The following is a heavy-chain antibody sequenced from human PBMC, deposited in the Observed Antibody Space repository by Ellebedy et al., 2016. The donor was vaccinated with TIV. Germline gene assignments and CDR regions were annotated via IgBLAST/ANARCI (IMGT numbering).Heavy chain of an antibody. CDR1: GGSFSTHF. Sequence: MPGGSLRLSCTVSGGSFSTHFWNWIRQPAGKGLEWIGRIYTTGMTNFNPSLRGRVTMSVDTSKDQFSLKLSSVTAADTAVYYCARAEAGPFDLWGQGTLVTVSS. CDR3: ARAEAGPFDL. CDR2: IYTTGMT. V-gene: IGHV4-4*07. D-gene: IGHD6-19*01. J-gene: IGHJ5*02.